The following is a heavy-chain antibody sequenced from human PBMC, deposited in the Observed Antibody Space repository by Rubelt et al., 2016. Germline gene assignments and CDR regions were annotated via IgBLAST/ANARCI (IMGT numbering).Heavy chain of an antibody. V-gene: IGHV1-69*12. CDR2: IIPIFGTA. J-gene: IGHJ4*02. Sequence: QVQLVQSGAEVKKPESSVKVSCKASGGTFSSYAISWVRQAPGQGLEWMGGIIPIFGTANYAQKFQGRVTITADESTSTAYMERSSLRSEDTAVYYCARLSIFEDTAMVMSDYWGQGTLVTVSS. D-gene: IGHD5-18*01. CDR1: GGTFSSYA. CDR3: ARLSIFEDTAMVMSDY.